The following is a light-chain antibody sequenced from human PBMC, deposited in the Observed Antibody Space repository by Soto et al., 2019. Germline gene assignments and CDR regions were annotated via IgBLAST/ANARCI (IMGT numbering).Light chain of an antibody. V-gene: IGLV1-40*01. Sequence: QSVLTQPPSVSGAPGQKITMSCTGSSSNIGAGYDVHWYQQVPGTAPRLLIYADNNRPSGVPDRFSASKSGASASLAITGLQGEDEATYYCQSYDTSLSGVIFGAGTKVTVL. CDR1: SSNIGAGYD. CDR2: ADN. CDR3: QSYDTSLSGVI. J-gene: IGLJ2*01.